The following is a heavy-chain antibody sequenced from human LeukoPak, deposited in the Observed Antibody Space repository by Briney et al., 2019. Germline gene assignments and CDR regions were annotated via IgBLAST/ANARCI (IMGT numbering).Heavy chain of an antibody. CDR2: IIPILGIA. CDR1: GGTFSSYA. D-gene: IGHD3-22*01. V-gene: IGHV1-69*04. J-gene: IGHJ4*02. Sequence: ASVKVSCKASGGTFSSYAISWVRQAPGQGLEWMGRIIPILGIANYAQKFQGRVTITADKSTSTAYMELSSLRSDDTAVYYCARESDSSGYSYFDYWGQGTLVTVSS. CDR3: ARESDSSGYSYFDY.